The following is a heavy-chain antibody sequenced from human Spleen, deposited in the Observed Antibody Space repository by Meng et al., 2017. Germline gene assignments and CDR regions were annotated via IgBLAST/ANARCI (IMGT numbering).Heavy chain of an antibody. Sequence: QVQLQESGPGLVKPSETLSLTCAVSGGSISSSNSWSWVRQPPGKGLEWIGEIYHGGTTSYNPSLKSRVTISVDRSKNQFSLNLSSVTAADTAVYYCSRWAGGREYLDYWGQGTLVTVSS. CDR2: IYHGGTT. CDR1: GGSISSSNS. D-gene: IGHD5-24*01. J-gene: IGHJ4*02. CDR3: SRWAGGREYLDY. V-gene: IGHV4-4*02.